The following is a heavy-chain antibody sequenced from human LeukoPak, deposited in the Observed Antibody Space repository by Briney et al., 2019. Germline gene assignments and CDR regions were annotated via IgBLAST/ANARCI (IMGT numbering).Heavy chain of an antibody. D-gene: IGHD3-16*02. Sequence: PSETLSLTCTVSGGSISSGGYYWSWIRQHPGKGLEWIGYIYYSGSTYYNPSLKSRVTISVDTSKNQFSLKLSSVTAADTAVYYCARETYLHYYDYVWGSYRPFDYWGQGTLVTVSS. CDR1: GGSISSGGYY. J-gene: IGHJ4*02. CDR2: IYYSGST. CDR3: ARETYLHYYDYVWGSYRPFDY. V-gene: IGHV4-31*03.